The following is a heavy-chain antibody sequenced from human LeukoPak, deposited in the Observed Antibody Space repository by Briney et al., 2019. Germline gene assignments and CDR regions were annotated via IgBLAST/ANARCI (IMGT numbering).Heavy chain of an antibody. CDR1: GFTFSSNG. CDR3: ARANSLMVRGVISYFDS. J-gene: IGHJ4*02. V-gene: IGHV3-48*02. CDR2: ISSTGATI. D-gene: IGHD3-10*01. Sequence: PGGSLRLSCAASGFTFSSNGMNWVRQPPGKGLDFIAYISSTGATIYYADSLKGRFTISRDNARNSLYLQMNSLRDEDTAVYFCARANSLMVRGVISYFDSWGRGTLVTVSS.